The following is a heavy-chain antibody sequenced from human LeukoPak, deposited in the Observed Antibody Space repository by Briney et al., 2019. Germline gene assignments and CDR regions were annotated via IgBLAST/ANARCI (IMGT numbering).Heavy chain of an antibody. CDR3: AIDAGYYDSSAYY. CDR1: ANSFTSYW. V-gene: IGHV5-51*01. CDR2: IYPGDSDT. D-gene: IGHD3-22*01. J-gene: IGHJ4*02. Sequence: GESLKISCKGSANSFTSYWIGWVRQMPGKGLEWMGIIYPGDSDTSYRTSFQGQATISGDTAISTAYLQWSSLKASDTAMYYCAIDAGYYDSSAYYWGQGTLVTVSS.